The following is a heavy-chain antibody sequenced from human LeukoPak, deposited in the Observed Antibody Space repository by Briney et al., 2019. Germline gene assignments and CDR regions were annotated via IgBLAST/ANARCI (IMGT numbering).Heavy chain of an antibody. V-gene: IGHV4-34*01. CDR3: ARGNRGVVVPAAIVWFDP. D-gene: IGHD2-2*02. CDR1: GGSFSGYY. CDR2: INHSGST. J-gene: IGHJ5*02. Sequence: SETLSLTCAVYGGSFSGYYWSWIRRPPGKGLEWIGEINHSGSTNYNPSLKSRVTISVDTSKNQFSLKLSSVTAADTAVYYCARGNRGVVVPAAIVWFDPWGQGTLVTVSS.